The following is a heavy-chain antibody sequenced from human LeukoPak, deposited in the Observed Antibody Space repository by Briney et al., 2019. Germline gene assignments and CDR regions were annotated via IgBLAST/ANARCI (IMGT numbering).Heavy chain of an antibody. J-gene: IGHJ4*02. V-gene: IGHV4-59*01. D-gene: IGHD3-10*01. CDR2: IYYSGST. CDR3: ARGVGYYGSGSYYFDY. Sequence: PSETLSLTCTVSGGSISSYYWSWIRQPPGKGLEWIGYIYYSGSTNYNPSLKSRVTISVDTSKNQFSLKLSSVTAADTAVYYCARGVGYYGSGSYYFDYWGQGTLVTVSS. CDR1: GGSISSYY.